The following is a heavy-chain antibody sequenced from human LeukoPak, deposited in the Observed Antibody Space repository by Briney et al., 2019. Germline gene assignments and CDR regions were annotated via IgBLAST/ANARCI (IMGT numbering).Heavy chain of an antibody. CDR3: AMTYYYDTSGYIGDAFDI. V-gene: IGHV5-51*01. D-gene: IGHD3-22*01. CDR1: GSGYSFTSYW. J-gene: IGHJ3*02. CDR2: IYPGDSDT. Sequence: GESLQISCKGSGSGYSFTSYWIGWVRQMPGKGLEWMGIIYPGDSDTRYSPSFQGQVTISADKSISTAYLQWNSLKASDTAMYYCAMTYYYDTSGYIGDAFDIWGQGTMVSVSS.